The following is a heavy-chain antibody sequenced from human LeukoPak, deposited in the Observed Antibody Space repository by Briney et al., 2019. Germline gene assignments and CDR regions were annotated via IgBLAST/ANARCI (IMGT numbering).Heavy chain of an antibody. CDR2: IYPDDSDT. CDR1: GYSFTTYW. J-gene: IGHJ4*02. CDR3: ARHETGPYFDY. D-gene: IGHD1-1*01. V-gene: IGHV5-51*01. Sequence: GEPLKISCKGSGYSFTTYWIGWVRQIPGKGLECMGIIYPDDSDTRYSPSFQGQVTISADKSISTAYLQWSSLKASDTAMYYCARHETGPYFDYWGQGTLVTVSS.